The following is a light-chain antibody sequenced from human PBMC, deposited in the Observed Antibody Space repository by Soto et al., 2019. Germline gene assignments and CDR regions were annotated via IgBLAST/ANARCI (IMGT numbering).Light chain of an antibody. CDR1: QSLRTY. CDR2: TIS. J-gene: IGKJ1*01. V-gene: IGKV3-20*01. Sequence: EIGLTQAPGTLSLSPGERATLSCRASQSLRTYLPWYQPKPGQAPRLLLYTISTRATGFPDRFSGSGSGTDFTRTISRLEPEDGAVYFCQHYEDSVPRWTFGQGTKVAMK. CDR3: QHYEDSVPRWT.